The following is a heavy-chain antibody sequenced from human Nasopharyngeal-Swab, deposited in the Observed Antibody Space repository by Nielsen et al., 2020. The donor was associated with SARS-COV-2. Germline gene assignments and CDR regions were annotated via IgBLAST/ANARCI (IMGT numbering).Heavy chain of an antibody. J-gene: IGHJ6*02. CDR2: ISYDGSNK. CDR3: ARDMWYGDGGMDV. Sequence: GGSLRLSCAASGFTFSSYAMHWVRQAPGKGLEWVAVISYDGSNKYYADSVKGRFTISRDNSKNTLYLQMNSLRAEDTAVYYCARDMWYGDGGMDVWGQWTTVTVSS. V-gene: IGHV3-30-3*01. CDR1: GFTFSSYA. D-gene: IGHD4-17*01.